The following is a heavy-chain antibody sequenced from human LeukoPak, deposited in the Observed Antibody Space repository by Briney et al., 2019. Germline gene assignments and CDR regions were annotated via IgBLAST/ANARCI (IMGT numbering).Heavy chain of an antibody. D-gene: IGHD1-7*01. CDR1: GYSLTSYW. Sequence: GESLKISCKCSGYSLTSYWISWVRQMPGKGLDWMGRVDPSDSSIDYSPSFQGHVTISADKSINTAYLQCSTLKASDTAIYYCARRMWNYGSFDYWGQGTLITVSS. CDR2: VDPSDSSI. CDR3: ARRMWNYGSFDY. J-gene: IGHJ4*02. V-gene: IGHV5-10-1*01.